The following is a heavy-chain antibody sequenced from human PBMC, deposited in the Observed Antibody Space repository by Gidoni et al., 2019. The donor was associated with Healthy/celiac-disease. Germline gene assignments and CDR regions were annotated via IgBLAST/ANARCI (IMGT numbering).Heavy chain of an antibody. Sequence: EVQLLESGGGLVQPGGSLRLSCAASGFTFSSYAMSWVRQAPGKGLEWVSAISGSGGSTYYADSVKGRFTISRDNSKNTLYLQMNSLRAEDTAVYYCAKDSRRYSSGWYGIDWFDPWGQGTLVTVSS. J-gene: IGHJ5*02. V-gene: IGHV3-23*01. CDR3: AKDSRRYSSGWYGIDWFDP. CDR1: GFTFSSYA. CDR2: ISGSGGST. D-gene: IGHD6-19*01.